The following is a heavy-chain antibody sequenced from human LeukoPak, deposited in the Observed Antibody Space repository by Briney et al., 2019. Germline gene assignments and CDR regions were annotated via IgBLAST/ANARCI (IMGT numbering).Heavy chain of an antibody. Sequence: SETLSLTCAVDGGSFSSYYWSWIRQPPGKGLEWIGEIIHSGSTNYYPSLKSRVTISVDTSKNQFSLKLSSVTAADTAVYYCARAIVVVPDYWGQGTLVTVSS. CDR1: GGSFSSYY. CDR2: IIHSGST. V-gene: IGHV4-34*12. J-gene: IGHJ4*02. D-gene: IGHD3-22*01. CDR3: ARAIVVVPDY.